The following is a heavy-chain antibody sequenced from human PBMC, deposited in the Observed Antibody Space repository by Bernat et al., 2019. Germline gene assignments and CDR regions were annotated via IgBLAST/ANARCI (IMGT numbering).Heavy chain of an antibody. CDR2: IHSDGNN. D-gene: IGHD6-6*01. V-gene: IGHV4-31*02. Sequence: INSGGYYWSWIRQHPGKGLEWIGYIHSDGNNYYNPSLRSRVSISVDTSKNQFFVKLSSVTAADTAVYYCAGSYSRSASALAFWG. CDR1: INSGGYY. CDR3: AGSYSRSASALAF. J-gene: IGHJ4*01.